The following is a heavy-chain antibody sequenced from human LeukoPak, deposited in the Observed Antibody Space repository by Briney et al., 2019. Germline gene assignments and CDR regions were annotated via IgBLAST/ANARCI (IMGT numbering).Heavy chain of an antibody. V-gene: IGHV3-48*03. CDR3: ARVRLNWNYYFDY. D-gene: IGHD1-7*01. Sequence: PGGSLRLSCAASGFTFSSYEMNWVRPAPGKGLEWVSYISSSGRTIYYADSVKGRFTISRDNAKNSLYLQMNSQRAEDTAVYYCARVRLNWNYYFDYWGQGTLVTVSS. CDR1: GFTFSSYE. CDR2: ISSSGRTI. J-gene: IGHJ4*02.